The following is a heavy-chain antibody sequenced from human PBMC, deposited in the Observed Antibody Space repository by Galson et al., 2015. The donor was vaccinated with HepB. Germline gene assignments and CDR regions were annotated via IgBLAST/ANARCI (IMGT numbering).Heavy chain of an antibody. D-gene: IGHD3-10*01. J-gene: IGHJ4*02. V-gene: IGHV3-30*04. CDR2: ISYDGSNK. Sequence: SLRLSCAASGFTFSSYAMHWVRQAPGKGLEWVAVISYDGSNKYYADSVKGRFTISRDNSKNTLYLQMNSLRAEDTAVYYCARQWFGELSAIDYWGQGTLVTVSS. CDR1: GFTFSSYA. CDR3: ARQWFGELSAIDY.